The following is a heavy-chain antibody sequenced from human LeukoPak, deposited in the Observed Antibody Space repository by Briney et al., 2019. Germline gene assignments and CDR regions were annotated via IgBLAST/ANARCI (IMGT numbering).Heavy chain of an antibody. J-gene: IGHJ6*03. CDR3: ARGGRMMGPYYYYMDV. D-gene: IGHD1-26*01. CDR2: IGTAGDT. V-gene: IGHV3-13*01. Sequence: AGGSLRLSCAASGFTFSSYDMHWVRQATGKGLEWVSAIGTAGDTYYPGSVKGRLTISRENAKNSLYLQMNSLRAGDTAVYYCARGGRMMGPYYYYMDVWGKGTTVTVSS. CDR1: GFTFSSYD.